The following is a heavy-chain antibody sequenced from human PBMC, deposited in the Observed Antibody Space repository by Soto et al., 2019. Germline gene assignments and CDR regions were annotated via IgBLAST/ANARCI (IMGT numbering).Heavy chain of an antibody. CDR3: ARVFGAYCGGDCYFDAFDI. V-gene: IGHV1-69*13. CDR1: GGTFSSYA. CDR2: IIPIFGTA. Sequence: SVKVSCKASGGTFSSYAISWVRQAPGQGLEWMGGIIPIFGTANYAQKFQGRVTITADESTSTAYMELSSLRSEDTAVYYCARVFGAYCGGDCYFDAFDIWGQGTMVTVSS. J-gene: IGHJ3*02. D-gene: IGHD2-21*02.